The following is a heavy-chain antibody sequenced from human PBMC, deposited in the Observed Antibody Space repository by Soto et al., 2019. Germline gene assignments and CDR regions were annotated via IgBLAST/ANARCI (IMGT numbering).Heavy chain of an antibody. D-gene: IGHD1-7*01. CDR3: ARDSPDWNYRPLYGMDV. CDR2: IIPIFGTA. J-gene: IGHJ6*04. V-gene: IGHV1-69*13. Sequence: SVKVSCKASGGTFSSYAISWVRQAPGQGLEWMGGIIPIFGTANYAQKFQGRVTITADESTSTAYMELSSLRSEDTAVYYCARDSPDWNYRPLYGMDVWGEGTTVTVSS. CDR1: GGTFSSYA.